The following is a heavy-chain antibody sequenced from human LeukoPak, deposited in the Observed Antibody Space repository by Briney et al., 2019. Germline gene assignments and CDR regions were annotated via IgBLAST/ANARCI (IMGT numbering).Heavy chain of an antibody. J-gene: IGHJ4*02. CDR2: ISSSGTYT. CDR1: GFTFTSFA. V-gene: IGHV3-21*01. D-gene: IGHD3-22*01. CDR3: ATSTYYYDISGRQKQEYYFDY. Sequence: PGGSLRLSCAASGFTFTSFAMSWVRQAPGKGLEWVSSISSSGTYTYYADSLKGRFTISRDNAKNSLSLQMNSLRAEDTAVYYCATSTYYYDISGRQKQEYYFDYWGQGTLVTVSS.